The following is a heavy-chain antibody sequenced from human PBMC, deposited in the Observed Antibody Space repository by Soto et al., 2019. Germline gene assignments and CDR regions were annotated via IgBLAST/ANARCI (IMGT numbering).Heavy chain of an antibody. D-gene: IGHD3-3*01. J-gene: IGHJ4*02. CDR3: AKEGVTIFGVVTGACDY. V-gene: IGHV3-30*18. Sequence: GGSLRLSCAASGFTFSSYGMHWVRQAPGKGLEWVAVISYDGSNKYYADSVKGRFTISRDNSKNTLYLQMNSLRAEDTAVYYCAKEGVTIFGVVTGACDYWGQGTLVTVSS. CDR2: ISYDGSNK. CDR1: GFTFSSYG.